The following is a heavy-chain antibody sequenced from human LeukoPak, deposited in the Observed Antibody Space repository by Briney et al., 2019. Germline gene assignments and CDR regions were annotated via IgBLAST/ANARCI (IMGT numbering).Heavy chain of an antibody. CDR1: GFTFAGYT. CDR2: ITYDGSTK. J-gene: IGHJ4*02. V-gene: IGHV3-30*04. Sequence: GGSLGLSCAASGFTFAGYTMHWVRQAPGKGLEWATLITYDGSTKYYADSVKGRFTISRDNSKNRLYLQMDSLRGEDTAVYYCAKDRSWHGLEYWGQGALVTVSS. D-gene: IGHD3-16*02. CDR3: AKDRSWHGLEY.